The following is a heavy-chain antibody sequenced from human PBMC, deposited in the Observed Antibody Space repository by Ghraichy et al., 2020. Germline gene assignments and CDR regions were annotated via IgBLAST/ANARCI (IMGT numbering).Heavy chain of an antibody. V-gene: IGHV1-18*04. J-gene: IGHJ4*02. D-gene: IGHD3-3*01. Sequence: ASVKVSCKASGYTFTSYGISWVRQAPGQGLEWMGWISAYNGNTNYAQKLQGRVTMTTDTSTSTAYMELRSLRSDDTAVYYCAREPRYDFWSGYYSLHFDYWGQGTLVTVSS. CDR3: AREPRYDFWSGYYSLHFDY. CDR2: ISAYNGNT. CDR1: GYTFTSYG.